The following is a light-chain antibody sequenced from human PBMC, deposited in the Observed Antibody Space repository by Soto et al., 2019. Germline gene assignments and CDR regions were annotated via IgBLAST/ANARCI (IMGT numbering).Light chain of an antibody. CDR1: QSLSSTY. J-gene: IGKJ1*01. V-gene: IGKV3-20*01. CDR3: QQYGSSPLT. CDR2: GAS. Sequence: EIVLTQSPGTLSLSPGERATLSCRASQSLSSTYLAWYQQKPGQAPRLLIYGASNRATSIPDRFSGSGSGTDFTLTINRLEPEDFAVYYCQQYGSSPLTFGQGTKVEIK.